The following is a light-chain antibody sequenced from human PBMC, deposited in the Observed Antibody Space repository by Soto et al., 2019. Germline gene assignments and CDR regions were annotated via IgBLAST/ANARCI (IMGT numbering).Light chain of an antibody. J-gene: IGKJ1*01. CDR3: QKTYGTPPN. CDR2: GAS. V-gene: IGKV1-39*01. Sequence: DIQMTQSPSSLSTSVVDRVTITCRASENIRDFVNWYQQKPGKAPNLLIYGASTLQGGVPSRFSGSGSATDFTLTISSLQHEDFATYYCQKTYGTPPNFGQGTKVDIK. CDR1: ENIRDF.